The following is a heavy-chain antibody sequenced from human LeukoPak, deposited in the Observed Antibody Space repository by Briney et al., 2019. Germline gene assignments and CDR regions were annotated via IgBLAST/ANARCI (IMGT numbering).Heavy chain of an antibody. Sequence: GGSLRLSCAASGFTFSSHGMHWVRQAPGKGLEWVAVIWYDGSNKYYADSVKGRFTISRDNSKNMLYLQMNSLRAEDTAIYYCSTLNDEKRFDPWGQGTLVT. D-gene: IGHD1-1*01. CDR3: STLNDEKRFDP. V-gene: IGHV3-33*01. J-gene: IGHJ5*02. CDR2: IWYDGSNK. CDR1: GFTFSSHG.